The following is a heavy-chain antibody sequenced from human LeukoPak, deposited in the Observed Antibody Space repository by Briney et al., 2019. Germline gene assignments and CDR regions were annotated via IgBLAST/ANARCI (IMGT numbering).Heavy chain of an antibody. CDR3: ASADYDGYFDY. J-gene: IGHJ4*02. V-gene: IGHV3-30-3*01. CDR1: GFTFSSYA. Sequence: GGSLRLSCAASGFTFSSYAMHWVRQAPGKGLEWVAVISYDGSNKYYADSVKGRFTISRDNSKNTLYLQMNSLRAEDTAVYYCASADYDGYFDYWGQGTLVTVSS. D-gene: IGHD4-17*01. CDR2: ISYDGSNK.